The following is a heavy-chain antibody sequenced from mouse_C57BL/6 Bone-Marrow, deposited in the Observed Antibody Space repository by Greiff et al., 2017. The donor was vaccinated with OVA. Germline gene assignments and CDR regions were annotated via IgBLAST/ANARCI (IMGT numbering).Heavy chain of an antibody. CDR1: GYTFTSYW. Sequence: PGASVKMSCKASGYTFTSYWITWVTQRPGQGLEWIGDIYPGSGSTNYNEKFKSKATLTVDTSSSTAYMQLSSLTSEDSAVYYCARSGRTGVAYWGQGTLVTVSA. D-gene: IGHD3-1*01. CDR3: ARSGRTGVAY. J-gene: IGHJ3*01. CDR2: IYPGSGST. V-gene: IGHV1-55*01.